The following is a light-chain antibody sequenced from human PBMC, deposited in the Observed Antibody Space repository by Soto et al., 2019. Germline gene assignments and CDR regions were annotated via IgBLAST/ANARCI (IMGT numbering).Light chain of an antibody. J-gene: IGLJ2*01. CDR1: SSDVGGYNY. CDR3: CSYAGSYSFDVI. CDR2: DVT. Sequence: QSALTQPRSVSGSPGQSVTISCTGTSSDVGGYNYVSWYQQHPGKAPKLMIHDVTKRPSGVPDRFSGSKSGNRASLTISGLQAEDEADYYWCSYAGSYSFDVIFGGGTKLTVL. V-gene: IGLV2-11*01.